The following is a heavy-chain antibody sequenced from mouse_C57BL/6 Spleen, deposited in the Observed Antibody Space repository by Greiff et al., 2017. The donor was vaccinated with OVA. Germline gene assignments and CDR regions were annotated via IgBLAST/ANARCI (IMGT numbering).Heavy chain of an antibody. Sequence: EVKLQESGPGLAKPAQTLSLTCSVSGYSITSDYWNWIRKFPGNKLEYMGSISYSGSTYYNPSLTSRISITRDTTKNQYVLQVNSETTDDTATDYCARSILYYFWVWGTGTTVTVSS. J-gene: IGHJ1*03. CDR2: ISYSGST. CDR3: ARSILYYFWV. CDR1: GYSITSDY. V-gene: IGHV3-8*01. D-gene: IGHD1-1*01.